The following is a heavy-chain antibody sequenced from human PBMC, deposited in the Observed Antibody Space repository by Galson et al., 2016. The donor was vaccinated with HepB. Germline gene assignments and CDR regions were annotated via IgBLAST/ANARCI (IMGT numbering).Heavy chain of an antibody. CDR3: AGWVGDRNGCLDY. CDR1: GFTFRNNG. V-gene: IGHV3-33*01. CDR2: IWFDGRNE. J-gene: IGHJ4*02. D-gene: IGHD2-21*02. Sequence: SLRLSCAASGFTFRNNGMHWVRQAPGKGLEWVAFIWFDGRNENHAESVRGRFSISRDNSKTILYLQMTRLRAHGTAVYYCAGWVGDRNGCLDYWGQGTLVTVSS.